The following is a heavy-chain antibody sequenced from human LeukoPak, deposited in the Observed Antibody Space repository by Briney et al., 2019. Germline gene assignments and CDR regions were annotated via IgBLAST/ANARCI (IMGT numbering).Heavy chain of an antibody. CDR3: ARDKRLLLRTYFVY. J-gene: IGHJ4*02. CDR1: GVSFSGYY. D-gene: IGHD3-22*01. V-gene: IGHV4-34*01. Sequence: SSDTLSLTCAVYGVSFSGYYWIWIRQPPGKGLEWIGEINHSGSTNYNPSLKSRVTISVDTSKHQFSLQLSSVTAADPAVYYCARDKRLLLRTYFVYWGEGTLVTVSS. CDR2: INHSGST.